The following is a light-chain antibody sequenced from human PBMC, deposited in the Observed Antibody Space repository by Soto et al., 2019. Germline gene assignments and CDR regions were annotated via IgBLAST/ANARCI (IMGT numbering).Light chain of an antibody. J-gene: IGKJ1*01. CDR2: AAS. Sequence: EIVMTQSPATLSVSPGERATLSCRASQSVRSTLAWYQQKPGQAPGPRIFAASTRATWIPARFSGSGSGTEFTLSIRSLQSDDFAIYYCQQYSSWPRTFGQGTKVEAK. V-gene: IGKV3-15*01. CDR3: QQYSSWPRT. CDR1: QSVRST.